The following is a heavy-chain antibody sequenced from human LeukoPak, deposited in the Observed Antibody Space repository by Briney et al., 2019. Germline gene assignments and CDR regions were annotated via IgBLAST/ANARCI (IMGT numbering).Heavy chain of an antibody. V-gene: IGHV3-30*02. D-gene: IGHD1-26*01. Sequence: PGGSLRLSCAASGFTFSTYGMHWVRQAPGKGLEWVAFTRYDGSTNFYTDSVRGRFTISRDDSKNTLYLQMSSLRNEDTAVYFCARIVGHTRSEFWGQGTLVTVSS. CDR1: GFTFSTYG. CDR3: ARIVGHTRSEF. CDR2: TRYDGSTN. J-gene: IGHJ4*02.